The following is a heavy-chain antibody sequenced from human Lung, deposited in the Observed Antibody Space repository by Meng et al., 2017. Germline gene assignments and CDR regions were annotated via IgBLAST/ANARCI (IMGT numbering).Heavy chain of an antibody. CDR3: ARGRYSGSFPKNYYYYYYGMDV. J-gene: IGHJ6*02. Sequence: SVKVSCRASGGTFSSYAISWVRQAPGQGLEWMGGIIPIFGTANYAQKFQGRVTITTDESTSTAYMELSSLRSEDTAVYYCARGRYSGSFPKNYYYYYYGMDVWGQGTMVTGSS. V-gene: IGHV1-69*05. CDR2: IIPIFGTA. D-gene: IGHD1-26*01. CDR1: GGTFSSYA.